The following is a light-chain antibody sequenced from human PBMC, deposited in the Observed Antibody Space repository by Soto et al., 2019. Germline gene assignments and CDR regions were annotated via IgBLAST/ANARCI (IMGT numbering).Light chain of an antibody. Sequence: EIVLTQSPATLSLSPGERATLSCRASQSVSSYLAWYQQKLGQAPRLLIYDASNRATGIPARFSGSGSGTDFTLTISSLGSEDFAVYYCQQRSNWPITFGQGTRLEIK. V-gene: IGKV3-11*01. CDR2: DAS. CDR3: QQRSNWPIT. J-gene: IGKJ5*01. CDR1: QSVSSY.